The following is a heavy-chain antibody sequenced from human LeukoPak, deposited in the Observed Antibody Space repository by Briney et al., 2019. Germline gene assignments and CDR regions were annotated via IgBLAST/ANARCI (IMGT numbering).Heavy chain of an antibody. CDR1: GFTFSSYA. V-gene: IGHV3-64D*06. CDR2: ISSNGDST. Sequence: GGSLRLSCSAPGFTFSSYAMHWVRQAPGKGLEYVSAISSNGDSTYYADSVKGRFTISRDNSKNTLYLQMSSLRAEDTAVYYCVKGLRYYDSSDTFDYWGQGTLVTVSS. CDR3: VKGLRYYDSSDTFDY. D-gene: IGHD3-22*01. J-gene: IGHJ4*02.